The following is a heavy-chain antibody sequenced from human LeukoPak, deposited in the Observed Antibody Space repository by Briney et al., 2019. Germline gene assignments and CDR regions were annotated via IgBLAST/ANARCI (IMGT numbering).Heavy chain of an antibody. D-gene: IGHD2-2*01. CDR3: ARGPCSSTSCYLFDY. J-gene: IGHJ4*02. Sequence: GASVRVSSKAAGYTLTGYYMHWVRQAPGQGLEWMGWINPNSGGTSYAQKFQGRVTRTRDTSISTAYMELSGLRSEDTALYYGARGPCSSTSCYLFDYWGQGTLVTVSS. CDR1: GYTLTGYY. V-gene: IGHV1-2*02. CDR2: INPNSGGT.